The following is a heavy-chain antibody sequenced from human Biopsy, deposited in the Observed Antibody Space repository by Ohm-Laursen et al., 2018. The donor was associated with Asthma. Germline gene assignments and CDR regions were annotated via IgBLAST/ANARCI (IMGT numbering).Heavy chain of an antibody. D-gene: IGHD2-2*01. V-gene: IGHV1-69*13. CDR2: INSVFGTT. CDR1: GGTFNTYV. CDR3: AREAGSCISRTCYSLDF. J-gene: IGHJ4*02. Sequence: SVKVSCKSLGGTFNTYVIGWVRQAPGHGLEWMGGINSVFGTTTYPQKFQDRVTITADDSTSTVFMELSSLRSEDTAVYYCAREAGSCISRTCYSLDFWGQGTLVTVSS.